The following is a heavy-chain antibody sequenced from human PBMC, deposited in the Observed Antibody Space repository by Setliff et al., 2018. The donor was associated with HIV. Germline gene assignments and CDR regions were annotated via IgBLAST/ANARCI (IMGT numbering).Heavy chain of an antibody. D-gene: IGHD2-8*01. Sequence: GSLRLSCAASGFTFSSYWMNWVRQAPGKGLEWVANIKYDGSEKYYVDSVKGRFTISRDNAKNSLHLQMNSLRAEDTSMYYCARSPIRMRYFDYWGQGALVTVS. CDR1: GFTFSSYW. CDR2: IKYDGSEK. CDR3: ARSPIRMRYFDY. V-gene: IGHV3-7*01. J-gene: IGHJ4*02.